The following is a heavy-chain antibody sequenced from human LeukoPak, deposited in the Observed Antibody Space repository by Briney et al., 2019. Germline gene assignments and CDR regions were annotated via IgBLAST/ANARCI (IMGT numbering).Heavy chain of an antibody. CDR1: GGSISSYY. D-gene: IGHD2-2*01. V-gene: IGHV4-59*08. CDR3: ARHQGRYCSSTSCYAFDI. CDR2: IYYSGST. J-gene: IGHJ3*02. Sequence: KPSETLSLTCTVSGGSISSYYWSWIRQPPGKGPEWIGYIYYSGSTNYNPSLKSRVTISVDTSKNQFSLKLSSVTAAGTAVYYCARHQGRYCSSTSCYAFDIWGQGTMVTVSS.